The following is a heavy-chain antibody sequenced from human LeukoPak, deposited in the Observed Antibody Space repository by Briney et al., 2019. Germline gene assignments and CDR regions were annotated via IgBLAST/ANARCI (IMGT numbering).Heavy chain of an antibody. D-gene: IGHD5-18*01. CDR1: GFTFSDHY. J-gene: IGHJ5*02. CDR2: ISSSGSTI. Sequence: GGSLRLSCAASGFTFSDHYMSWIRQAPGKGLEWVSYISSSGSTIYYADSVKGRFTLSRDHAKNSLYLQMNSLRAEDTAVYYCARGGYSYGINWFDPWGQGTLVTVSS. CDR3: ARGGYSYGINWFDP. V-gene: IGHV3-11*04.